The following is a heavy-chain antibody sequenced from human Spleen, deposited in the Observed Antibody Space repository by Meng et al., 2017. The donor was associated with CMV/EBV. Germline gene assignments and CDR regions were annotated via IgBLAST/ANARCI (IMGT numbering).Heavy chain of an antibody. CDR3: GSEFWSGPNGFDP. D-gene: IGHD3-3*01. J-gene: IGHJ5*02. V-gene: IGHV3-21*01. CDR2: ISSSSRYI. Sequence: GKSLKISCAASGFTFSSYSMNWVRQAPGKGLEWVSSISSSSRYIYYADSVKGRFTISRDNAKNSLYLQMIRLRAADTAVYYGGSEFWSGPNGFDPWGQGTLVTVSS. CDR1: GFTFSSYS.